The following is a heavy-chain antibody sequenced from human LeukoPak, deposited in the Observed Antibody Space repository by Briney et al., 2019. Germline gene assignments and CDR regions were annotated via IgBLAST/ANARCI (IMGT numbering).Heavy chain of an antibody. V-gene: IGHV1-2*02. CDR3: ARALGYSGSDFWVDYYYYMDV. Sequence: ASVKVSCKASGYTFTGYYMHWVRQAPGQGLEWMGWINPNSGGTNYAQKFQGRVTVTRDTSISTAYMELSRLRSDDTAVYYCARALGYSGSDFWVDYYYYMDVWGKGTTVTVSS. D-gene: IGHD5-12*01. J-gene: IGHJ6*03. CDR2: INPNSGGT. CDR1: GYTFTGYY.